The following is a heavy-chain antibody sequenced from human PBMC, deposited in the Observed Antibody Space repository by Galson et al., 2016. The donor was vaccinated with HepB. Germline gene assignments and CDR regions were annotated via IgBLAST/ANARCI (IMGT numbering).Heavy chain of an antibody. Sequence: SLRLSCAASGFTFTNAWMNWVRQAPGKGLEWVARIKRKNESEATDYAAPVKGRVVISRDDSISTLFLQLTSLKIEDTGVYYCTAQGAVWGRGTTVTVSS. CDR3: TAQGAV. V-gene: IGHV3-15*07. CDR2: IKRKNESEAT. D-gene: IGHD3-16*01. CDR1: GFTFTNAW. J-gene: IGHJ6*02.